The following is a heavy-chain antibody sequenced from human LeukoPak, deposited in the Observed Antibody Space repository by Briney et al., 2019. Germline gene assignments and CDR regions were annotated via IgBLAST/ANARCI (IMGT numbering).Heavy chain of an antibody. CDR2: INHSGST. D-gene: IGHD2/OR15-2a*01. CDR1: GGSFSGYY. V-gene: IGHV4-34*01. Sequence: PSETLSLTCAVYGGSFSGYYWSWIRQPPGKGLEWIGEINHSGSTNYNPSVKSRVTISVDTSKNQFSLKLSSVTAADTAVYYCARKAPSMAANWFDPWGQGTLVTVSS. J-gene: IGHJ5*02. CDR3: ARKAPSMAANWFDP.